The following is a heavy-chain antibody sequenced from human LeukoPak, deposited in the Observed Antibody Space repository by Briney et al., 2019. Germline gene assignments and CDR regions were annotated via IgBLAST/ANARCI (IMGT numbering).Heavy chain of an antibody. D-gene: IGHD3-22*01. CDR1: GFTFSSYS. V-gene: IGHV3-21*01. Sequence: GGSLRLSCAASGFTFSSYSMNWVRQAPGKGLEWVSSISSSSSYIYYADSVKGRFTISRDNAENSLYLQMNSLRAEDTAVYYCAGQGGDSSGYYFFYWGQGTLVTVSS. J-gene: IGHJ4*02. CDR3: AGQGGDSSGYYFFY. CDR2: ISSSSSYI.